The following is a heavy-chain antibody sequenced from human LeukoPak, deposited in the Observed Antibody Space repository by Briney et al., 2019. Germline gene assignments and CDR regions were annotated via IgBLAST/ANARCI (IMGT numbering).Heavy chain of an antibody. J-gene: IGHJ4*02. Sequence: PSETLSLTCNVSGGSITSNSYYWGWIRQPPGKGLEWIASIYYSATTFYNPSLKSRVAISVDTSKKQFSLKLNSVTAADTAVYYCATYDQQLAFDNWGQGTLVAVSS. CDR3: ATYDQQLAFDN. D-gene: IGHD6-13*01. V-gene: IGHV4-39*07. CDR2: IYYSATT. CDR1: GGSITSNSYY.